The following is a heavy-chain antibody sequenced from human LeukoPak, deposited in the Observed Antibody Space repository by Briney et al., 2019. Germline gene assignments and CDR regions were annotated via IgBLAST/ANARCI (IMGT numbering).Heavy chain of an antibody. CDR1: GYTFTSYG. J-gene: IGHJ4*02. D-gene: IGHD3-22*01. CDR3: ARALTYYYDSSGLWHFDY. Sequence: VASVKVSCKASGYTFTSYGISWVRQAPGQGLEWMGWISAYNGNTNYAQKLQGRVTMTTDTSTSTAYMELRSLRSDDTAVYYCARALTYYYDSSGLWHFDYWGQGTLVTVSS. V-gene: IGHV1-18*01. CDR2: ISAYNGNT.